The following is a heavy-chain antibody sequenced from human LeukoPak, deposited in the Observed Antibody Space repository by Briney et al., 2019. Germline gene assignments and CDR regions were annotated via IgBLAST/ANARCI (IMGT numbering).Heavy chain of an antibody. Sequence: AGSLRLSCAASGFIFSDYSMNWVRQAPGKGLEWVSSISSSSSYIYYADSVKGRFTISRDNAKNSLYLQMNSLRAEDTAVYYCARDFLYSSSSVFDYWGQGTLVTVSS. CDR2: ISSSSSYI. CDR3: ARDFLYSSSSVFDY. V-gene: IGHV3-21*01. CDR1: GFIFSDYS. D-gene: IGHD6-6*01. J-gene: IGHJ4*02.